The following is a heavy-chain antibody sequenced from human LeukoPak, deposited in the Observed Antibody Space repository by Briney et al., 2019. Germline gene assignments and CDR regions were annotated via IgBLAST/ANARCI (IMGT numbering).Heavy chain of an antibody. V-gene: IGHV4-61*05. CDR1: GGSVTSSSYY. CDR2: IYYSGSA. Sequence: SETLSLTCSVSGGSVTSSSYYWGWIRQPPGKGLEWIGYIYYSGSASYNPSLKSRVTILVDTSTNQFSLKLSSVTAADTAVYYCARRNYDALSGDWFDPWGQGTLVTVSS. CDR3: ARRNYDALSGDWFDP. J-gene: IGHJ5*02. D-gene: IGHD3-3*01.